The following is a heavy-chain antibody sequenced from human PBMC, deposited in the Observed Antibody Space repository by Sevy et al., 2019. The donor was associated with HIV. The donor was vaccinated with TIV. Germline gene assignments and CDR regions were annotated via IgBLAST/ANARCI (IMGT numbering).Heavy chain of an antibody. J-gene: IGHJ4*02. CDR3: ARGGGYCGGDCYSIDY. V-gene: IGHV3-30*04. Sequence: GGSLRLSCAASGFPFSTYALDWVRQAPGRGLEWVALIWYDGTIKYYADSVKGRFTISRDNSKDTLFLQMNSLTPEDTAVYYCARGGGYCGGDCYSIDYWGQGALVTVSS. CDR1: GFPFSTYA. CDR2: IWYDGTIK. D-gene: IGHD2-21*02.